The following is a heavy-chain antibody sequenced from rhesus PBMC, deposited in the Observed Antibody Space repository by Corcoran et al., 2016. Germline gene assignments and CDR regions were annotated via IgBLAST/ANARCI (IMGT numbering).Heavy chain of an antibody. D-gene: IGHD2-21*01. V-gene: IGHV1-200*01. CDR2: INTSNGNT. J-gene: IGHJ4*01. Sequence: QVQLVQSGAEVKKPGASVKLSCKASGYSFTRSSLYWGRQAPGQGLEWMGWINTSNGNTGYAQKFQGRVTMTRDTSTTTSYMELSSLRSEDTAVYYCARRNTDYFDYWGQGVLVTVSS. CDR1: GYSFTRSS. CDR3: ARRNTDYFDY.